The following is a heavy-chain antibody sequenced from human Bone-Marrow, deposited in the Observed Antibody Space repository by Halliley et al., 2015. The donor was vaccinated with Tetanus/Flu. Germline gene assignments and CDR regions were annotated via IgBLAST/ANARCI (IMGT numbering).Heavy chain of an antibody. J-gene: IGHJ3*02. CDR2: ISDSGERT. V-gene: IGHV3-23*01. CDR3: AKGMISLDLVFDI. CDR1: GLIFSNFG. Sequence: SLRLSCAASGLIFSNFGMNWVRQAPGKGLEWVAFISDSGERTEFADSVKGRFTMSRDNSRNTLYLQMNRLRVDDTAVYYCAKGMISLDLVFDIWGQGTVVTVSS. D-gene: IGHD3-22*01.